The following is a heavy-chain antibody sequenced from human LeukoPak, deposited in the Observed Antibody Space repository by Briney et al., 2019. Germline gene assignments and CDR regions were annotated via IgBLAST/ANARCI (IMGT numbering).Heavy chain of an antibody. D-gene: IGHD2-21*01. CDR2: INWNTGST. CDR1: GFTFENYG. CDR3: VRDNYSYRLDV. V-gene: IGHV3-20*04. J-gene: IGHJ4*02. Sequence: PGGSLRLSCAASGFTFENYGMSWVRQAPGKGLEWVSGINWNTGSTGYADSVKGRFTISRDNSKNTLYLHMSSLRAEDTAIYYCVRDNYSYRLDVWGQGTLVTVSS.